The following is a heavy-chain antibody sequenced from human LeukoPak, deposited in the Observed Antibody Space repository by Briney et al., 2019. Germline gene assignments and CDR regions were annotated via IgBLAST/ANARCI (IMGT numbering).Heavy chain of an antibody. CDR3: ARDNPTATDY. V-gene: IGHV3-30-3*01. D-gene: IGHD1-1*01. CDR2: ISYDGSNK. J-gene: IGHJ4*02. Sequence: GGSLRLSCAASGFTFSSYAMHWVRQAPGKGLEWVAVISYDGSNKYYADSVKGRFTISRDNAKNSLYLQMNSLRAEDTAVYYCARDNPTATDYWGQGTLVTVSS. CDR1: GFTFSSYA.